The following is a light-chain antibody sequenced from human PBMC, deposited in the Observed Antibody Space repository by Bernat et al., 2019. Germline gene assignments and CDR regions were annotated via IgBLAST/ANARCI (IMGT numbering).Light chain of an antibody. V-gene: IGKV3-20*01. Sequence: ENVLTQSPGTLSLSPGERATLSCRASQSVSSSYLAWYQQKPGQAPRLLIYGASSRATGIPDRFSGSGSGTDVTLTISRLEPEDFAVYYCQQYGSPWTFGQGNKVESK. J-gene: IGKJ1*01. CDR2: GAS. CDR1: QSVSSSY. CDR3: QQYGSPWT.